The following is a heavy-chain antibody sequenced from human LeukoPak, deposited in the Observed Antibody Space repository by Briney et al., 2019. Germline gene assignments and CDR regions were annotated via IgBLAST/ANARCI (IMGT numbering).Heavy chain of an antibody. Sequence: GESLKISRKGSGYSFTSYWIGWVRQMPWKGLEWMGIIYPGDSDTRYSPSFQGQVTISADKSISTAYLQWSGLKASDTAMYYCASGPAAILSSRDYWGQGTLVTVSS. CDR2: IYPGDSDT. J-gene: IGHJ4*02. V-gene: IGHV5-51*01. CDR3: ASGPAAILSSRDY. CDR1: GYSFTSYW. D-gene: IGHD2-2*02.